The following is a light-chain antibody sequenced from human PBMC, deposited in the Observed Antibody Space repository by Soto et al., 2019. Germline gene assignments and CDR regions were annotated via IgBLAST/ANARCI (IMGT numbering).Light chain of an antibody. J-gene: IGKJ1*01. CDR3: QQYNSYSRT. CDR2: DAS. V-gene: IGKV1-5*01. Sequence: DIKMTQSPSTLPASVGDRVTITCRASQSITSWLAWYQQKRGKAPKLLIYDASSLESGVPSRFSGSGSGTEFTLTISSLQPDDFASYYCQQYNSYSRTFGQGTMVDVK. CDR1: QSITSW.